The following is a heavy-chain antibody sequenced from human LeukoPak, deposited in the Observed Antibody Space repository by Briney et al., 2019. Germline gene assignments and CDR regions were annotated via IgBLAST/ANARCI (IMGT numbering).Heavy chain of an antibody. CDR3: ARDFDSSGYYYSAMDY. Sequence: GGSLRLSCAASGFTVSSNYMSWVRQAPGKGLEWVSIIYSGGSTYYADSVKGRFTISRDNSKNTLYLQMNSLRAEDTAVYYCARDFDSSGYYYSAMDYWGQGTLVTVSS. V-gene: IGHV3-66*01. D-gene: IGHD3-22*01. CDR2: IYSGGST. CDR1: GFTVSSNY. J-gene: IGHJ4*02.